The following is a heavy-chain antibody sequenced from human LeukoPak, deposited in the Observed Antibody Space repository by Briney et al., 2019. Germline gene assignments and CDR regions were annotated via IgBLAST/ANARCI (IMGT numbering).Heavy chain of an antibody. V-gene: IGHV1-69*05. CDR1: GGTFSSYA. CDR2: IIPIFGTA. Sequence: SVKVSCKASGGTFSSYAISWGRQAPGQGLEWMGGIIPIFGTANYAQKFQGRVTITTDESTSTAYMELSCLRSEDTAVYYCARDAAPGAYCGGDCPHNWFDPWGQGTLVTVSS. J-gene: IGHJ5*02. CDR3: ARDAAPGAYCGGDCPHNWFDP. D-gene: IGHD2-21*02.